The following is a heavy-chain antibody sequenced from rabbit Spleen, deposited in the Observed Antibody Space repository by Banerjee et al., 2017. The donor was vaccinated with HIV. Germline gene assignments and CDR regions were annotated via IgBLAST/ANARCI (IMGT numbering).Heavy chain of an antibody. Sequence: QEQLVESGGGLVQPEESLTLTCTASGFSFSSSYYMYWVRQAPGKGLEWIACIYGGYSSDTAYATWAKGRSTISKTSSTTVTLQVTSLTAADTATYFCARRHNDIGYAYALWGPGTLVTVS. CDR3: ARRHNDIGYAYAL. D-gene: IGHD6-1*01. V-gene: IGHV1S45*01. CDR1: GFSFSSSYY. J-gene: IGHJ4*01. CDR2: IYGGYSSDT.